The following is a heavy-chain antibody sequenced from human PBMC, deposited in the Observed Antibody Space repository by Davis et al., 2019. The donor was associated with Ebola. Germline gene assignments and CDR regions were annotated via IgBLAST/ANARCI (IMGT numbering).Heavy chain of an antibody. J-gene: IGHJ6*02. Sequence: ASVKVSCKASGFTFTSYAMHWVRQAPGQRLEWMGWINAGNGNTKYSQKFQGRVTITRDTSASTAYMELSSLRSEDTAVYYCARVESSSWYYYYGMDVWGQGTTVTVSS. CDR1: GFTFTSYA. CDR3: ARVESSSWYYYYGMDV. CDR2: INAGNGNT. V-gene: IGHV1-3*01. D-gene: IGHD6-13*01.